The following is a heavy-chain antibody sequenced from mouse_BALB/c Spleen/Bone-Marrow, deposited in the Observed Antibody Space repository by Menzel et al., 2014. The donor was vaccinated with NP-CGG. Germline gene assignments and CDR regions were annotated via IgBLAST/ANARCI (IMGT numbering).Heavy chain of an antibody. V-gene: IGHV1-7*01. Sequence: QVQLQQSGAELAKPGASVKMSCKTSGYTFTTYWIHWVKPRPGQGLEWIGYINPSTGYTEYNQKFKDKATLTADKSSSTAYMQLSSLTSEEFAVYYCAREGIYYGNTWFAYWGQGTLVTVSA. J-gene: IGHJ3*01. CDR1: GYTFTTYW. CDR3: AREGIYYGNTWFAY. CDR2: INPSTGYT. D-gene: IGHD2-1*01.